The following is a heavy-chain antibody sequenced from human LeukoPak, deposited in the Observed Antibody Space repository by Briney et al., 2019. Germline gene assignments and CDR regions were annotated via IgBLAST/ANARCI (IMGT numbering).Heavy chain of an antibody. CDR1: GFTFSSYS. J-gene: IGHJ4*02. CDR2: ISSSSSYI. Sequence: GGSLRLSCAASGFTFSSYSMNWVRQAPGKGLEWVSSISSSSSYIYYADSVKGRFTISRDNAKNSLYLQMNSLRAEDTAVYYCARDGAPSWGGSGWTGFDYWGQGTLVTVSS. V-gene: IGHV3-21*01. CDR3: ARDGAPSWGGSGWTGFDY. D-gene: IGHD6-19*01.